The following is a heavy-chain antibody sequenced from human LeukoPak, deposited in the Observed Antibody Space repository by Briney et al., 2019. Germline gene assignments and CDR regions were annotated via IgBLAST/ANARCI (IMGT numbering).Heavy chain of an antibody. CDR2: FDPEDGET. V-gene: IGHV1-24*01. J-gene: IGHJ4*02. CDR1: GYTLTELS. CDR3: ATDPRDLGRNIRGTITGTTDY. Sequence: ASVKVSCKVSGYTLTELSMHWVRQAPGKGLEWMGGFDPEDGETIYAQKFQGRVTMTEDTSIDTAYMELSSLRSEDTAVYYCATDPRDLGRNIRGTITGTTDYWGQGTLVTVSS. D-gene: IGHD1-1*01.